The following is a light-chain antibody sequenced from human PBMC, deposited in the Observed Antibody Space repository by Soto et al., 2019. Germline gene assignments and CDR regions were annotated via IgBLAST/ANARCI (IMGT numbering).Light chain of an antibody. CDR1: SSDVGGYNY. V-gene: IGLV2-14*01. Sequence: QSALTQPASVSGSPGQSITISCTGTSSDVGGYNYVSWYQQHPGKAPKLMIYEVSNRPSGVSNRVSGSKSGNTASLTNSGLQAEDEADYYCSSYTSSSTPYVFGTGTKLTVL. CDR3: SSYTSSSTPYV. J-gene: IGLJ1*01. CDR2: EVS.